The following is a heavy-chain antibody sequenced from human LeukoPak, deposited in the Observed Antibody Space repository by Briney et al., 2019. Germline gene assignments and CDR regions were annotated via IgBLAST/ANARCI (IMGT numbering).Heavy chain of an antibody. CDR3: ARQLNDFWSGYLYYYYYGMDV. V-gene: IGHV4-39*01. CDR2: IYYSGST. D-gene: IGHD3-3*01. Sequence: SETLSLTCTVSGGSISSSSYYWGWIRQPPGKGLEWIGSIYYSGSTYYNPSLKSRVTISVDASKNQFPLKLSSVTAADTAVYYCARQLNDFWSGYLYYYYYGMDVWGQGTTVTVSS. CDR1: GGSISSSSYY. J-gene: IGHJ6*02.